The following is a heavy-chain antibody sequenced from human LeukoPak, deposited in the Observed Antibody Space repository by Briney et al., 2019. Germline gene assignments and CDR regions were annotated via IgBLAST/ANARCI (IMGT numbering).Heavy chain of an antibody. CDR2: IIPILGIA. V-gene: IGHV1-69*04. Sequence: SVKVSCKASGGTFSSYAISWVRQAPGQGLEWMGRIIPILGIANYAQKFQGRVTITADKSTSTAYMELSSLRSEDTAVYYCARRGYSYGYPDGMGVWGQGTTVTVSS. CDR3: ARRGYSYGYPDGMGV. D-gene: IGHD5-18*01. J-gene: IGHJ6*02. CDR1: GGTFSSYA.